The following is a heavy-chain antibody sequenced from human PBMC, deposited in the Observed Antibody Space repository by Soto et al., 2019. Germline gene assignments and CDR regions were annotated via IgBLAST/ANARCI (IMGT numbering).Heavy chain of an antibody. Sequence: QITLKESGPTLVKPTQTLAPTCTVSGVSLSTTGVGVGWIRQPPGKALEWLALIYWDGDRRYRPSLRSRLTITRDTSKNQVVLTMTNMDPVDTGTYYCAKRRDGYNDLDYWGQGTLVSVSS. D-gene: IGHD5-12*01. J-gene: IGHJ4*02. CDR3: AKRRDGYNDLDY. CDR1: GVSLSTTGVG. CDR2: IYWDGDR. V-gene: IGHV2-5*02.